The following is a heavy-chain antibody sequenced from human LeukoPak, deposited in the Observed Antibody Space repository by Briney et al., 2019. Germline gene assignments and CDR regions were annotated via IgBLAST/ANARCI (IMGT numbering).Heavy chain of an antibody. CDR1: GFPFSSHT. J-gene: IGHJ6*03. V-gene: IGHV3-48*01. CDR3: ARFAAGGSYYYYMDV. D-gene: IGHD6-25*01. CDR2: IGTSSTTI. Sequence: GGSLRLSCAASGFPFSSHTMDWVRQPPGKGLEWVSNIGTSSTTIYYAESVKGRFTISRDNAKNSLYLQMNSLRADDTAVYYCARFAAGGSYYYYMDVWGKGTTVTVSS.